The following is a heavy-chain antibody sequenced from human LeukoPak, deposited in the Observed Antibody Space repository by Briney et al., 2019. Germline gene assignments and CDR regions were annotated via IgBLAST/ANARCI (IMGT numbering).Heavy chain of an antibody. CDR3: ARDASTAGTTWDY. J-gene: IGHJ4*02. V-gene: IGHV3-7*01. Sequence: SGGSLRLSCAASGFTFSTYWMSWVRQAPEKGLQWVANIKQDGSEKSYVDSVKGRFTISRDDAKNSLYLQMNSLRAEDTAVYYCARDASTAGTTWDYWGQGTLVTVSS. D-gene: IGHD1-1*01. CDR1: GFTFSTYW. CDR2: IKQDGSEK.